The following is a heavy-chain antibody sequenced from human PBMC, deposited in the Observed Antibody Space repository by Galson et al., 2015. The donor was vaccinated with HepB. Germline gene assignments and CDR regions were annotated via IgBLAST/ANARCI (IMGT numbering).Heavy chain of an antibody. D-gene: IGHD1-26*01. V-gene: IGHV3-23*01. Sequence: SLRLSCAASGFTFDDYAIHWVRQSPGKGLEWVSGISGSGSSTYYAESVKGRFTISRDNAKNTLFLQMDSLRVEDTAEYYCAKDRTGLVGTSARVLNDYYGLGVWGQGTTVTVSS. CDR1: GFTFDDYA. CDR3: AKDRTGLVGTSARVLNDYYGLGV. CDR2: ISGSGSST. J-gene: IGHJ6*02.